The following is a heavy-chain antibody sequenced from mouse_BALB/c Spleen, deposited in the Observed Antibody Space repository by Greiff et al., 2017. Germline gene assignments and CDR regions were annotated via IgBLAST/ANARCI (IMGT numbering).Heavy chain of an antibody. CDR3: AEEDGNYGMDD. D-gene: IGHD2-1*01. CDR1: GFTFSGYY. V-gene: IGHV5-4*02. CDR2: ISDGGSYT. J-gene: IGHJ4*01. Sequence: EVQLVESGGGLVKPGGSLKLSCAASGFTFSGYYMYWVRQTPEKRLEWVATISDGGSYTYYPDSVKGRFTISRDNAKNNLYLQMSSLKAEDTAMYYCAEEDGNYGMDDWGQGTSVTVSS.